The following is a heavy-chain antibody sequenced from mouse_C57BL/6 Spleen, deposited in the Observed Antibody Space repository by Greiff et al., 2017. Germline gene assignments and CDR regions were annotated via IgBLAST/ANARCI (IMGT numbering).Heavy chain of an antibody. CDR1: GYAFSSSW. CDR3: ALYYGKDYYAMDY. J-gene: IGHJ4*01. CDR2: IYPGDGDT. Sequence: QVQLQQSGPELVKPGASVKISCKASGYAFSSSWMNWVKQRPGKGLEWIGRIYPGDGDTNYNGKFKGKATLTADKSSSTAYMQLSSLTSEDSAVYFCALYYGKDYYAMDYWGQGTSVTVSS. V-gene: IGHV1-82*01. D-gene: IGHD2-1*01.